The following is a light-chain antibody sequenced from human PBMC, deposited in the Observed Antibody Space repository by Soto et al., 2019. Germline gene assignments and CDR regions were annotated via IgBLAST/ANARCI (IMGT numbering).Light chain of an antibody. V-gene: IGLV2-14*01. CDR2: EVS. Sequence: QSALTQPASVSGSPGQSITISCTGTSSDVGGYNYVSWYQQHPGKAPKLMIYEVSNRPSGVSNRISGSKSGNTASLTISGLQAEDEGDYYCSSYTSSSTYVFGTGTKLTVL. CDR3: SSYTSSSTYV. J-gene: IGLJ1*01. CDR1: SSDVGGYNY.